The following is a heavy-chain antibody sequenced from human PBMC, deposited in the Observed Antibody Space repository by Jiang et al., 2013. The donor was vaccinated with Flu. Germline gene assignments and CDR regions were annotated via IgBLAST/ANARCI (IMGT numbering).Heavy chain of an antibody. CDR2: IMPVFGTA. J-gene: IGHJ6*02. D-gene: IGHD1-26*01. CDR3: TREKKVGGHYGMDV. CDR1: GASFSSHG. V-gene: IGHV1-69*01. Sequence: SGAEVKKPGSSVKISCKASGASFSSHGIGWVRQAPGQGLEWMGGIMPVFGTANYAQKFQGRVTISADASTTTISMELSSLRFEDTAIYYCTREKKVGGHYGMDVWGQGTT.